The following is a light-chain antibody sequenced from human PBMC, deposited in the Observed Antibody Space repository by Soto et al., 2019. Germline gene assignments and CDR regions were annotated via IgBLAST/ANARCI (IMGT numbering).Light chain of an antibody. V-gene: IGKV1-27*01. CDR2: AAS. J-gene: IGKJ3*01. CDR1: QDIANF. CDR3: QKSYSILRT. Sequence: ILMPQSPSSLSAFVGERVPITGRASQDIANFLAWYQQKPGKVHRLLIYAASTLQSGVPSRFSGSGSGTDFTLSISSLQPEEFATYYCQKSYSILRTVGPGTKVAIK.